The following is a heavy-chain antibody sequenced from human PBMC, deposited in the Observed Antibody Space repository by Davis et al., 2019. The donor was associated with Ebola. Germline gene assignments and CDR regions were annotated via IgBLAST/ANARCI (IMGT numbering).Heavy chain of an antibody. Sequence: ASVKVSCKASGYTFTSYGITWVRQAPGQGLEWMGWINPHNGNTNYAQNVQGRVTMTTDTSTSTAYMEVGILRSEDTAVYYCARDYYGATVAGADYWGQGTLVTVSS. V-gene: IGHV1-18*04. CDR1: GYTFTSYG. CDR2: INPHNGNT. D-gene: IGHD4-17*01. J-gene: IGHJ4*02. CDR3: ARDYYGATVAGADY.